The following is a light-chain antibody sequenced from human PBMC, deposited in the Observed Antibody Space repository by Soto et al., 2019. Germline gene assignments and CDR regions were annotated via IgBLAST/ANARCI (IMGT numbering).Light chain of an antibody. CDR1: QSVSSY. V-gene: IGKV3-11*01. CDR2: DAS. Sequence: EIVLTQSPATLSLSPGERATLSCRASQSVSSYLAWYQQKPGQAPRLLIYDASNRATGIPARFRGSGSGTDFTLTISSLEPEYFAVYYCQQRSNWLTFGGGTKVEIK. J-gene: IGKJ4*01. CDR3: QQRSNWLT.